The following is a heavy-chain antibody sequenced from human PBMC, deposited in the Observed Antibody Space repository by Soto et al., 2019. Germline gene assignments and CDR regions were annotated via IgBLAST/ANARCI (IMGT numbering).Heavy chain of an antibody. Sequence: QVQLVESGGGVVQPGRSLRLSCAASGFTFSSYAMHWVRQAPGKGLEWVAVISYDGSNKYYADSVKGRFTISRDNFKNTLCLQMNWLGAEDRTVDYCAGDNTPYSSGWDNRPFDSWGQGTLVTVSS. J-gene: IGHJ4*02. CDR2: ISYDGSNK. CDR3: AGDNTPYSSGWDNRPFDS. V-gene: IGHV3-30-3*01. D-gene: IGHD6-19*01. CDR1: GFTFSSYA.